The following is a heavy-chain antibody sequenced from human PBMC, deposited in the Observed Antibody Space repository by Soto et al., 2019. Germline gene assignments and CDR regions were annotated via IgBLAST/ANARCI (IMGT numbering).Heavy chain of an antibody. CDR2: ISGDGSNK. V-gene: IGHV3-30*18. CDR3: AKYLGIAVAGGYYGMDV. J-gene: IGHJ6*02. CDR1: GFTFSSYG. D-gene: IGHD6-19*01. Sequence: QVQLVESGGGVVQPGRSLRLSCAASGFTFSSYGMNWVRQAPGKGLEWVAVISGDGSNKYYADSVKGRFTISRDNSKNTLYLEMNSLRAGERAVYYGAKYLGIAVAGGYYGMDVWGQGTTVTVSS.